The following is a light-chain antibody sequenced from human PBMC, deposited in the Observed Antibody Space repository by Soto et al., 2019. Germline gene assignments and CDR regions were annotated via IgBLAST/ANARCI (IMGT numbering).Light chain of an antibody. Sequence: QSVLTQPASVSGSPGQSITISCTGTSSGVGGYNYVSWYQHHPGKAPKLMIYDVSNRPSGVSNRFSGSKSGNTASLSISGLQPEDEAEYYCSSYRTSNTRQIVCGTGTKVTVL. CDR1: SSGVGGYNY. CDR2: DVS. CDR3: SSYRTSNTRQIV. V-gene: IGLV2-14*03. J-gene: IGLJ1*01.